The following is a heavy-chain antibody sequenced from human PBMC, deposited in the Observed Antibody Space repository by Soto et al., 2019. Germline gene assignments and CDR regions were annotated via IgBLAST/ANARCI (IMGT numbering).Heavy chain of an antibody. CDR2: ISYDGSNK. D-gene: IGHD4-17*01. J-gene: IGHJ4*02. CDR3: AKEHEMTPGGPSRFYFDY. CDR1: AFTFSSYG. V-gene: IGHV3-30*18. Sequence: GGSVRLSCSASAFTFSSYGMHWDRRAPGKQREWVAVISYDGSNKYYAESVKGRFTISRDNSKNTLYLQMNSLRAEDTAVYYCAKEHEMTPGGPSRFYFDYWGQGTLVTVSS.